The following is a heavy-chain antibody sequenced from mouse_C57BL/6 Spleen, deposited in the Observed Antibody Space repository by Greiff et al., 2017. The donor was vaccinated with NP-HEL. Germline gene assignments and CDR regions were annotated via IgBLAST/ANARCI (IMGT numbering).Heavy chain of an antibody. V-gene: IGHV10-1*01. CDR2: IRCKSNNYAT. Sequence: EVQLVESGGGLVQPKGSLKLSCAASGFSFNTYAMNWVRQAPGKGLEWVARIRCKSNNYATYYADSVKDRFTISRDDSESMLYLQMNNLKTEDTAMYYCVRLTHSNFAYWGQGTLVTVSA. CDR3: VRLTHSNFAY. J-gene: IGHJ3*01. CDR1: GFSFNTYA. D-gene: IGHD2-5*01.